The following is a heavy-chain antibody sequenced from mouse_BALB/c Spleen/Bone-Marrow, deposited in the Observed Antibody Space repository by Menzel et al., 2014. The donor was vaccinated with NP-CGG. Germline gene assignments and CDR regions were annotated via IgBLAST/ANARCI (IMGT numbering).Heavy chain of an antibody. J-gene: IGHJ2*01. CDR2: IYPGSGST. CDR1: GYNFTSYW. Sequence: LQGSGAELVKPGTSVKLSCKASGYNFTSYWINWVKLRPGQGLEWIGDIYPGSGSTNYNEKFKSKATLTVDTSSSTAYMQLSSLASEDSALYYCARGAWANWDYFDYWGQGTTLTVSS. CDR3: ARGAWANWDYFDY. V-gene: IGHV1-55*01. D-gene: IGHD4-1*01.